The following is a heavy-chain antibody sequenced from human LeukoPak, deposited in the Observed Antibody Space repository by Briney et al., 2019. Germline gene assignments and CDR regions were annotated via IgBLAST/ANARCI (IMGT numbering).Heavy chain of an antibody. Sequence: GGSLRLSCAASGFTFSSYSMNWVRQAPGKGLEWVSSISSSSSYIYYADSVKGRFTISRDNAKNSLYLQMNSLRAEDTAVYYCAREPYVGSGYYGCWGQGTLVTVSS. D-gene: IGHD3-22*01. CDR3: AREPYVGSGYYGC. CDR1: GFTFSSYS. CDR2: ISSSSSYI. J-gene: IGHJ4*02. V-gene: IGHV3-21*01.